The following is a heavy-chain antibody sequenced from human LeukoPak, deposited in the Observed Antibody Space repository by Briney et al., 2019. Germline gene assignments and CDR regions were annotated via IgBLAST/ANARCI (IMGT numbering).Heavy chain of an antibody. Sequence: SETLSLTCAVYGGSFSGYYWSWIRQPPGKGLEWIGEINHSGSTNYNPSLKSRVTISVDTSKNQFSLKLSSVTAADTAVYYCAKDFCSGGSCYSLNYWGQGTLVTVSS. V-gene: IGHV4-34*01. CDR3: AKDFCSGGSCYSLNY. CDR1: GGSFSGYY. CDR2: INHSGST. D-gene: IGHD2-15*01. J-gene: IGHJ4*02.